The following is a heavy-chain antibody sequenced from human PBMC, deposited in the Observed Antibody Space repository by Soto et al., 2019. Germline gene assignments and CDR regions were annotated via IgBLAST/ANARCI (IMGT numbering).Heavy chain of an antibody. CDR3: AGSYCSSTSCYDGWYYYYYMDV. D-gene: IGHD2-2*01. CDR2: IYYSGST. V-gene: IGHV4-39*01. Sequence: PSETLSLTCTVSGGSISSSSYYWGWIRQPPGKGLEWIGSIYYSGSTYYNPSLKSRVTISVDTSKNQFSLKLSSVTAADTAVYYCAGSYCSSTSCYDGWYYYYYMDVWGKGTTVTVSS. J-gene: IGHJ6*03. CDR1: GGSISSSSYY.